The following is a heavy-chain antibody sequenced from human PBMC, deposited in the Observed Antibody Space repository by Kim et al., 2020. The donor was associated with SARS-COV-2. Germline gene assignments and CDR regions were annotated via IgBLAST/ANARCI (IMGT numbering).Heavy chain of an antibody. Sequence: ASVKVSCKASGYTFSDYSIHWVRQAPGQGLEWMGWINPNTGGAKYAQKFQGGVTITRDTSISTAYMELTNLKFDDTAVYYCARDVGGFDSSGYFCHWGQGALVTVSS. D-gene: IGHD3-22*01. CDR1: GYTFSDYS. CDR2: INPNTGGA. CDR3: ARDVGGFDSSGYFCH. J-gene: IGHJ4*01. V-gene: IGHV1-2*02.